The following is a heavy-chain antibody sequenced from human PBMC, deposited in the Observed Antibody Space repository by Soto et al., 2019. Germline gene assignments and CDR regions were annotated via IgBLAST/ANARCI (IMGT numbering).Heavy chain of an antibody. D-gene: IGHD2-2*01. CDR2: IYYSGST. V-gene: IGHV4-59*01. J-gene: IGHJ3*02. Sequence: PSETLSLTCTVSGASINSYYWSWIRQPPGKGLEWIGYIYYSGSTNYNPSLKSRVTMSVDTSKNQFSLKLSSVTAADTAVYYCATDLEPYQLLSAFDIWGQGTMVTVSS. CDR1: GASINSYY. CDR3: ATDLEPYQLLSAFDI.